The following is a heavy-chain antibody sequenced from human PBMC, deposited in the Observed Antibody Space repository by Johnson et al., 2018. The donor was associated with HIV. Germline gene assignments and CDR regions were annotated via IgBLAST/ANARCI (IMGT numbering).Heavy chain of an antibody. D-gene: IGHD2-2*01. CDR2: ISYDGSNK. J-gene: IGHJ3*02. Sequence: VQLVESGGGVVQPGRSLRLSCAASGSTFSTYAMSWVRQAPGQGLEWVAAISYDGSNKYYADSVKDRFTISRDNSKNTLCLQMNSLSPEDTAVYYCAKDGAMAFDIWGQGTLVTVSS. CDR1: GSTFSTYA. CDR3: AKDGAMAFDI. V-gene: IGHV3-30-3*01.